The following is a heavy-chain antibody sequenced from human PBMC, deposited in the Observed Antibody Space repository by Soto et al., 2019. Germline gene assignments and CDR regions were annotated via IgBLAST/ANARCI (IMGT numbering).Heavy chain of an antibody. CDR1: GYTFTGCY. J-gene: IGHJ4*02. V-gene: IGHV1-2*02. CDR2: INPNSGGT. D-gene: IGHD5-18*01. Sequence: ASVKVSGNASGYTFTGCYMHWVRQAPGQGLEWMGWINPNSGGTNYAQKFQGRVTMTRDTSISTAYMELSRLRSDDTAVYYCARDPTGTAMVYFDYWGQGTLVTVSS. CDR3: ARDPTGTAMVYFDY.